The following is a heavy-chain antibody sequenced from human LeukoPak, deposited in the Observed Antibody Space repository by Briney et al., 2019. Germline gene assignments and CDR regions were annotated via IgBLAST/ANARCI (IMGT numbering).Heavy chain of an antibody. Sequence: PSETLSLTCTVSGYSISSGYYWGWIRQPPGKGLEWIGSIYHSGSTYYNPSLKSRVTISVDTSKNQFSLKLSSVTAADTAVYYCASGRLEYSSSFYFDYWGQGTLVTVSS. CDR2: IYHSGST. D-gene: IGHD6-6*01. J-gene: IGHJ4*02. V-gene: IGHV4-38-2*02. CDR3: ASGRLEYSSSFYFDY. CDR1: GYSISSGYY.